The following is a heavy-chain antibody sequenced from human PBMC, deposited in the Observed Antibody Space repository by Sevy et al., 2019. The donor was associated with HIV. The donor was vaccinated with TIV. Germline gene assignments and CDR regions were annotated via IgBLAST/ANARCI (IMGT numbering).Heavy chain of an antibody. V-gene: IGHV3-21*01. Sequence: GGSLRLSCAASGLRFSNYNMNWVRQAPGQGLEWVACISNSSSYIYYVDSVNGRFTISRDNAKNSLYLQMNSLRAEDTAVYYCASEKEQLVLWPYYGMDVWGQGTTVTVSS. D-gene: IGHD6-13*01. J-gene: IGHJ6*02. CDR1: GLRFSNYN. CDR2: ISNSSSYI. CDR3: ASEKEQLVLWPYYGMDV.